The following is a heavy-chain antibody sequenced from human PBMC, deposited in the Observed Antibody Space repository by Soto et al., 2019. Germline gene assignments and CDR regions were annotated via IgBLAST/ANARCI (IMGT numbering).Heavy chain of an antibody. CDR2: ISYDGSNK. CDR1: GFTFGSYG. CDR3: AKDYSRITMVRGVLDY. V-gene: IGHV3-30*18. D-gene: IGHD3-10*01. Sequence: GGSLRLSCAASGFTFGSYGMHWVRQAPGKGLEWVAVISYDGSNKYYADSVKGRFTISRDNSKNTLYLQMNSLRAEDTAVYYCAKDYSRITMVRGVLDYWGQGTLVTVSS. J-gene: IGHJ4*02.